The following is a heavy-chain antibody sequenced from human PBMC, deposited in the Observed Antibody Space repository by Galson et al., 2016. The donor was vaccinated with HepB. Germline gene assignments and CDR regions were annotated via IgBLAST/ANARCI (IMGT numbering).Heavy chain of an antibody. Sequence: SCAASGFTYSTYTMHWVRQAPGKGLEWVALISYDGKNKHYADSVRGRFTISRDNSKNTVYLQMSSLRGDDTAVYYCARVVVGATDYYYYYGLDVWGQGTTVTVSS. D-gene: IGHD1-26*01. CDR2: ISYDGKNK. CDR3: ARVVVGATDYYYYYGLDV. CDR1: GFTYSTYT. J-gene: IGHJ6*02. V-gene: IGHV3-30*14.